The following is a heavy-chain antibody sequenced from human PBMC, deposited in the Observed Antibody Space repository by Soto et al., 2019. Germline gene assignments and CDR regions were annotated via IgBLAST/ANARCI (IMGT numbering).Heavy chain of an antibody. Sequence: SETLSLTCAVYGASFSGDYWNWIGQRPGKGLEWIGEINHSGNTNYNPSLKSRVTISVDTSKNQFSLKLNSVTAADTAVYYCARVPTMVRGVISGDDYFDYWGQGTLVTVSS. CDR2: INHSGNT. CDR1: GASFSGDY. CDR3: ARVPTMVRGVISGDDYFDY. D-gene: IGHD3-10*01. J-gene: IGHJ4*02. V-gene: IGHV4-34*01.